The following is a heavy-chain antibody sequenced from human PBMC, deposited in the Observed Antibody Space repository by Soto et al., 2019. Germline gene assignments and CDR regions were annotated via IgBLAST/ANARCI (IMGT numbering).Heavy chain of an antibody. CDR1: GYTFTSYA. D-gene: IGHD1-7*01. CDR3: ARDLILELPSVYAFDY. CDR2: INAGNGNT. J-gene: IGHJ4*02. Sequence: ASVKVSCKASGYTFTSYAMHWVRQAPGQRLEWMGWINAGNGNTKYSQKFQGRVTITRDTSASTAYMELSSLRSEDTAVYYCARDLILELPSVYAFDYWGQGTLVTVSS. V-gene: IGHV1-3*01.